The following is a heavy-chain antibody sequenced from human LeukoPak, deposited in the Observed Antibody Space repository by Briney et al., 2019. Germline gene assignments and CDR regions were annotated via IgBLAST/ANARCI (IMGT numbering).Heavy chain of an antibody. CDR3: ARDRGYRGRYYYDSSGYYAPFDY. J-gene: IGHJ4*02. D-gene: IGHD3-22*01. CDR1: GGTFSSYA. Sequence: SVKVSCKASGGTFSSYAISWVRQAPGQGLEWMGGIIPIFGTANYAQKFQGRVTITADESTSTAYMELSSLRSEDTAVYYCARDRGYRGRYYYDSSGYYAPFDYWGQGTLVTVSS. CDR2: IIPIFGTA. V-gene: IGHV1-69*13.